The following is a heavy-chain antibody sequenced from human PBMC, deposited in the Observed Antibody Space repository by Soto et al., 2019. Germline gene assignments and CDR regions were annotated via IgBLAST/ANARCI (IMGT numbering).Heavy chain of an antibody. D-gene: IGHD2-15*01. J-gene: IGHJ4*02. Sequence: HPWGSLRLPCATSGFSLSSYAMHWVRQAPGKGLEGGALMPYDETKKYYADSVKGRFTISRDTSKNTLFVQMNNLRVEDTAVYYCAKDRRDGDFMHILVVDFWGQGALVTVSS. CDR2: MPYDETKK. CDR3: AKDRRDGDFMHILVVDF. CDR1: GFSLSSYA. V-gene: IGHV3-30*18.